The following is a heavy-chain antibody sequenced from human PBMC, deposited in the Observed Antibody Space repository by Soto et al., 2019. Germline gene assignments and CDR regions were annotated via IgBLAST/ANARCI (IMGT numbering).Heavy chain of an antibody. CDR3: ARVLERGYYYGMDV. CDR1: GFTFSSYA. V-gene: IGHV3-30-3*01. Sequence: GGSLRLSCAASGFTFSSYAMHWVRQAPGKGLEWVAVISYDGSNKYYADSVKGRFTISRDNSKNTLYLQMNGLRAEDTAVYYCARVLERGYYYGMDVWGQGTTVTVSS. D-gene: IGHD1-1*01. CDR2: ISYDGSNK. J-gene: IGHJ6*02.